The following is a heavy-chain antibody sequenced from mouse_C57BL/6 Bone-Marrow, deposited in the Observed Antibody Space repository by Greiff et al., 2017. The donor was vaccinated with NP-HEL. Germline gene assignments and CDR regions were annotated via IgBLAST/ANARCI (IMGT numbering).Heavy chain of an antibody. V-gene: IGHV5-4*01. CDR1: GFTFSSYA. D-gene: IGHD2-4*01. CDR3: AREGDYEMD. CDR2: ISDGGSYT. Sequence: EVMLVESGGGLVKPGGSLKLSCAASGFTFSSYAMSWVRQTPEKRLEWVATISDGGSYTYYPDNVKGRFTISRDNAKNNLYLQRSHLKSEDTAMYYCAREGDYEMDWGQGTTLTVSS. J-gene: IGHJ2*01.